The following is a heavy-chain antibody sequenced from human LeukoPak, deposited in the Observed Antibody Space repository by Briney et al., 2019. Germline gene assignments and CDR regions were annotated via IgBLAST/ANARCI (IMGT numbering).Heavy chain of an antibody. Sequence: SETLSLTCAIYGGSFSGYYWSWIRQPPGKGLEWIGEINHSGSTNYNPSLKSRVTISVDTSKNQFSLKLSSVTAADTAVYYCARAPIEKYYYYYMDVWGKGTTVTISS. J-gene: IGHJ6*03. CDR1: GGSFSGYY. V-gene: IGHV4-34*01. CDR3: ARAPIEKYYYYYMDV. CDR2: INHSGST.